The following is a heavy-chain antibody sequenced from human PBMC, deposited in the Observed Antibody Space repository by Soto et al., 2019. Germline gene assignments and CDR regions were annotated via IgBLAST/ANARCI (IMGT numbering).Heavy chain of an antibody. J-gene: IGHJ4*02. CDR2: IIPIFGTA. CDR3: ARGYNSGWSIHPYYIDF. CDR1: GGTFSRYA. V-gene: IGHV1-69*13. D-gene: IGHD6-19*01. Sequence: ASVKVSCKASGGTFSRYAISWVRQAPGQGLEWMGGIIPIFGTANYAQKFQGRVTITADESTSTAYMELSSLRFEDTAVYYCARGYNSGWSIHPYYIDFWGPGTLVTVSS.